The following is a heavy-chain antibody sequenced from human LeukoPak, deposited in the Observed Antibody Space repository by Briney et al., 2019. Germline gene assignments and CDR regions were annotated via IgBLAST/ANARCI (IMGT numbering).Heavy chain of an antibody. J-gene: IGHJ4*02. D-gene: IGHD7-27*01. CDR2: IGSSGGGI. CDR1: GFTFSTYT. V-gene: IGHV3-23*01. CDR3: AIDPNWGTHS. Sequence: PGGSLRLSCAASGFTFSTYTMCWVRQAPGKGLEWVSIIGSSGGGIHYADSVKGRFTISRDNSKNALYLQMNSLRVEDTAVYYCAIDPNWGTHSWGQGVLVTVSS.